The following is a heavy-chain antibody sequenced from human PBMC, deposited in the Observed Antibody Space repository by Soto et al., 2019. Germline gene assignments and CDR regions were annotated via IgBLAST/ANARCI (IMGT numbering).Heavy chain of an antibody. Sequence: QLQLQESGPGLVKPSETLSLTCTVSGGSIRGSDYYWAWIRQPPGKGLEWLGTIYYTGTTYYNPSLKSRVTLSVDTSKNQFSLNVHSVSAADTAVYFCADIRGQWLPRDWGQGTLVTVSS. CDR2: IYYTGTT. V-gene: IGHV4-39*01. CDR1: GGSIRGSDYY. J-gene: IGHJ4*02. CDR3: ADIRGQWLPRD. D-gene: IGHD6-19*01.